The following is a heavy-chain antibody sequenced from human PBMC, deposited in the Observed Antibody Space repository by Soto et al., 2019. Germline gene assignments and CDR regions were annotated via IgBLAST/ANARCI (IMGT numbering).Heavy chain of an antibody. CDR3: ARDRPHDFWSAYMSNYYVGMDA. Sequence: ASVKVSCKASGYTFTNYCISWVRQAPGQGLEWMAWISGYNGDTKYAQNLQGRVTMTTDQSTSTAYMELRSLRSDDTAVYYCARDRPHDFWSAYMSNYYVGMDAGGEGATV. CDR1: GYTFTNYC. D-gene: IGHD3-3*01. V-gene: IGHV1-18*04. CDR2: ISGYNGDT. J-gene: IGHJ6*02.